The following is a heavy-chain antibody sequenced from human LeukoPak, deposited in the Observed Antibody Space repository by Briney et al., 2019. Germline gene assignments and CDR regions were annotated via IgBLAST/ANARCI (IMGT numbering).Heavy chain of an antibody. D-gene: IGHD6-13*01. V-gene: IGHV4-39*07. Sequence: SETLSLTCTVSGGSISSSSYYWGWIRQPPGKGLEWIGRIYTSGSTNYNPSLKSRVTMSVDTSKNQFSLKLSSVTAADTAVYYCARVAARQQLEYYFDYWGQGTLVTVSS. J-gene: IGHJ4*02. CDR2: IYTSGST. CDR3: ARVAARQQLEYYFDY. CDR1: GGSISSSSYY.